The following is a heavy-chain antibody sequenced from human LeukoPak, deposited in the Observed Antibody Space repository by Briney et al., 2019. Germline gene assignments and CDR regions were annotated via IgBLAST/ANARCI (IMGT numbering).Heavy chain of an antibody. D-gene: IGHD1-26*01. CDR2: ISSYNGNT. V-gene: IGHV1-18*01. CDR1: GYTFSSYG. J-gene: IGHJ4*02. CDR3: AKYSGSYLGY. Sequence: ASVKVSCKASGYTFSSYGISWVRQAPGQGLEWMGWISSYNGNTHYARKLQGRVTMTTDTSTSTAYMELSSLRSEDTAVYYCAKYSGSYLGYWGQGTLVTVSS.